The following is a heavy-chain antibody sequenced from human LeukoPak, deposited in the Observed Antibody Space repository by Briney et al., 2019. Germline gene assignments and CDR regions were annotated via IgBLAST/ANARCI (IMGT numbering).Heavy chain of an antibody. J-gene: IGHJ3*02. CDR2: TSSSSSYT. CDR3: ARDSRLRGAFDI. D-gene: IGHD6-25*01. Sequence: GRSLRLSCAASGFTFSDYYMSWIRQAPGKGLEWVSYTSSSSSYTNYADSVKGRFTISRDNAKNSLYLQMNSLRAEDTAVYYCARDSRLRGAFDIWGQGTMVTVSS. V-gene: IGHV3-11*05. CDR1: GFTFSDYY.